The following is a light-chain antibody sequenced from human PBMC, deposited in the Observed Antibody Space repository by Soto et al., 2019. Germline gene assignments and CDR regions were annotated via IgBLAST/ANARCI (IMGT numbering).Light chain of an antibody. J-gene: IGKJ1*01. CDR3: QNLGIYSWT. CDR1: QSITDW. Sequence: DIQMTQSPSTLSASVGDRVTITCRASQSITDWLARYQQKPGKAAKFLIYKVSNLEGGAPSRFSCSGSGTGFTLNLSRVQPNEFAVYYCQNLGIYSWTFRQGT. V-gene: IGKV1-5*03. CDR2: KVS.